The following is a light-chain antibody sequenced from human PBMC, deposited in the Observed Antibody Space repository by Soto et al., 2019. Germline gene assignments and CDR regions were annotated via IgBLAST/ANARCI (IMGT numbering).Light chain of an antibody. J-gene: IGKJ3*01. V-gene: IGKV3-11*01. Sequence: EIVLTQSPATLSLSPGERATLSCRASQSVSSYLAWYQQKPGQPPRLLIYDASNRATGIPARFSGSGSGTDFTLPISSLEPEDCAVYYYQQRSSFGHGTKVDIK. CDR3: QQRSS. CDR2: DAS. CDR1: QSVSSY.